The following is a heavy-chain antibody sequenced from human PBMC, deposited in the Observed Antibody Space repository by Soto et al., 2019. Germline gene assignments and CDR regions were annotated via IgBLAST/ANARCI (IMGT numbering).Heavy chain of an antibody. CDR2: ISYDGSNK. Sequence: QPGGSLRLSCAASGFTFSSYAMHWVRQAPGKGLEWVAVISYDGSNKYYADSVKGRFTISRDNSKNTLYLQMNSLRAEDTAVYYCARDHRYCSSTSCYSAFDIWGQGTMVTVSS. J-gene: IGHJ3*02. CDR1: GFTFSSYA. V-gene: IGHV3-30-3*01. D-gene: IGHD2-2*02. CDR3: ARDHRYCSSTSCYSAFDI.